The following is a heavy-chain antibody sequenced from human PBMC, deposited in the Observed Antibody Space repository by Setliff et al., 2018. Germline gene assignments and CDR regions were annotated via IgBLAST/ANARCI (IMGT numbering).Heavy chain of an antibody. V-gene: IGHV4-39*07. D-gene: IGHD1-7*01. J-gene: IGHJ3*02. CDR2: IYYSGST. CDR3: ARDPYNWNYGDAIDI. Sequence: SETLSLTCTVSGGSISSSSYYWGWIRQPPGKGLEWIGSIYYSGSTYYNPSLKSRVTISVDTSKNQFSLKLSSVTAADTAVYYCARDPYNWNYGDAIDIWGQGTMVTVSS. CDR1: GGSISSSSYY.